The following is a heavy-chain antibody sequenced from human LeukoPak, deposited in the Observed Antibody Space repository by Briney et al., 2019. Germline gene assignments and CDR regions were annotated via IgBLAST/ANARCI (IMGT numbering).Heavy chain of an antibody. Sequence: GRSQRLSCAASGFTFIISSMSSVRQAPGKGLGCVSSIRVGGGSTYYADSVKGPLTIARENYKITLYLQMNSLRDEDTAVYYCAKPPWNDAFDIWGQGTMVTVSS. CDR3: AKPPWNDAFDI. CDR1: GFTFIISS. V-gene: IGHV3-23*01. J-gene: IGHJ3*02. CDR2: IRVGGGST. D-gene: IGHD1-1*01.